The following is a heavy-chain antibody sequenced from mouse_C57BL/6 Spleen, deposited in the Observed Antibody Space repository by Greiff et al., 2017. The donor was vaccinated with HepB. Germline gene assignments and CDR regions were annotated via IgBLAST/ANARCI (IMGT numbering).Heavy chain of an antibody. D-gene: IGHD2-1*01. V-gene: IGHV14-2*01. CDR1: GFNIKDYY. CDR3: ARHCNCGWCAY. CDR2: IDPEDDET. J-gene: IGHJ3*01. Sequence: QLVESGAELVKPGASVKLSCTASGFNIKDYYMHWVKQRTEQGLEWVGRIDPEDDETKYAPKFQGKATIKAATSYNTAYLQLSSLTSEDTAVYYCARHCNCGWCAYWGQGTLVTVSA.